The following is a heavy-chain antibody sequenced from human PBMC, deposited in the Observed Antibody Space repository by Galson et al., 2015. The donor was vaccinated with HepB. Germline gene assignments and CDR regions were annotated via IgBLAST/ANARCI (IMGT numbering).Heavy chain of an antibody. CDR2: VDPEDGET. Sequence: VKVSCKVSGYTFTDYYMHWVQQAPGKGLEWMGLVDPEDGETIYAEKFQGRVTITADTSTDTAYMELSSLSSEDTAVYYCATGIARGRGYWGQGTLVTVSS. CDR1: GYTFTDYY. D-gene: IGHD2-21*01. CDR3: ATGIARGRGY. V-gene: IGHV1-69-2*01. J-gene: IGHJ4*02.